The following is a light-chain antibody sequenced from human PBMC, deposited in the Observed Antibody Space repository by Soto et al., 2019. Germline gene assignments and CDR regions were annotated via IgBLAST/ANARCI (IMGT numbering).Light chain of an antibody. Sequence: IQLTQSPSSLSASVGDTVTITCRASQTISNFLNWYQHKPGKGPKLLIYAASSLLSGVSSRFSGSGSGTDFTLTISSLRPEDFATYYCQQSYRTPYTFGQGTKVDIK. V-gene: IGKV1-39*01. J-gene: IGKJ3*01. CDR2: AAS. CDR1: QTISNF. CDR3: QQSYRTPYT.